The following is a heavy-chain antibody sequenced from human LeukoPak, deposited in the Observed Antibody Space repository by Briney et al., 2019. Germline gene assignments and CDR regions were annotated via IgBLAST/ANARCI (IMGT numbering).Heavy chain of an antibody. Sequence: AGGSLRLSCVGSGFTFSSYDISWVRQAPGKGLEWVSNFYSDALDGITNYADSVKGRFTISRDNSQNTLYLQMNSLRVEDTATYYCAREIGGGHHYFEHWGQGTVVTVSS. V-gene: IGHV3-23*01. CDR3: AREIGGGHHYFEH. CDR1: GFTFSSYD. D-gene: IGHD1-26*01. J-gene: IGHJ4*02. CDR2: FYSDALDGIT.